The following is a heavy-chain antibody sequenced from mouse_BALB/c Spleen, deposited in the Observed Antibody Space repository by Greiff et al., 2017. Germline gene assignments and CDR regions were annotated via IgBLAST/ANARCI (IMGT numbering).Heavy chain of an antibody. Sequence: QVQLQQSGPELVKPGASVKISCKASGYAFSSSWMNWVKQRPGQGLEWIGRIYPGDGDTNYNGKFKGKATLTADKSSSTAYMQLSSLTSVDSAVYFCARNYGSRDAYWGQGTLVTVSA. CDR3: ARNYGSRDAY. V-gene: IGHV1-82*01. J-gene: IGHJ3*01. CDR2: IYPGDGDT. CDR1: GYAFSSSW. D-gene: IGHD1-1*01.